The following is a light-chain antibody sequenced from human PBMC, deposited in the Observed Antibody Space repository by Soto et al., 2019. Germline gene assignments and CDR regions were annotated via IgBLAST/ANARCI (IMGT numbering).Light chain of an antibody. J-gene: IGLJ1*01. V-gene: IGLV3-21*02. CDR3: QVWDDNSDHHV. Sequence: SYELTQTSSVSVAPGQTARISCGGNNIGGKSVHWYQQKPGQAPVVVVYDDSDRPSGIPERFSGSNSGNTATLTISRVEAGDEADYHCQVWDDNSDHHVFXTGTKVPVL. CDR2: DDS. CDR1: NIGGKS.